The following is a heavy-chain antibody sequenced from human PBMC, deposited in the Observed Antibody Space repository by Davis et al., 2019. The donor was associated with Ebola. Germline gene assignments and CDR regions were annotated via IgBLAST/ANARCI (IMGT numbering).Heavy chain of an antibody. V-gene: IGHV3-30*03. CDR3: ARADAAAIGDF. Sequence: PGGSLRLSCVASGFTFSTYVMTWVRQAPGKGLEWVAVISYDGGKTYYAEAVRGRFTLSRDNSKNAVFLQMNSLGSEDSGLYYCARADAAAIGDFWGQGTRVTVSS. J-gene: IGHJ1*01. D-gene: IGHD3-10*01. CDR1: GFTFSTYV. CDR2: ISYDGGKT.